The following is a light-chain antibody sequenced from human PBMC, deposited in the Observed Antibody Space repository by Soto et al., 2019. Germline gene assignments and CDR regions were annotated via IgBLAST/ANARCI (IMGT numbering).Light chain of an antibody. CDR2: AAS. CDR3: QQSDSRVT. V-gene: IGKV4-1*01. CDR1: QSVLYSSNNKNY. Sequence: DIVINQFPDSLSVSLGERDPIKCKPSQSVLYSSNNKNYLAWYQQKPGKAPKLLIYAASTLQNGVPSRISGSGSGTDFTLTIDSLQPEDFATYYCQQSDSRVTFGQGTKVDIK. J-gene: IGKJ1*01.